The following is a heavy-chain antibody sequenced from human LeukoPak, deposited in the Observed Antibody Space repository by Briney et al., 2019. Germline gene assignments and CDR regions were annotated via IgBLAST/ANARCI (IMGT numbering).Heavy chain of an antibody. V-gene: IGHV3-21*01. D-gene: IGHD3-22*01. J-gene: IGHJ4*02. CDR2: ITSGTTYI. CDR1: GFTFSDYN. CDR3: AKGSPEYYYDSSGPDY. Sequence: GGSLRLSCAASGFTFSDYNMNWVRQSPEKGLGWVSSITSGTTYIYYADSVRGRFTLSRDNAKNSLYLQMNSLRAEDTAVYYCAKGSPEYYYDSSGPDYWGQGTLVTVSS.